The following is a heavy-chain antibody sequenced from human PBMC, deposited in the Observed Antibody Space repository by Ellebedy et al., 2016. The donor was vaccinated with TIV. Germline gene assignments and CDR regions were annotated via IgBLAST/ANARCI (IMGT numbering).Heavy chain of an antibody. CDR2: ISADGVTT. CDR3: AKVGPRDCTSTSCWFDP. Sequence: GGSLRLXCAASGFTFTTYAMGWVRQAPGKGLDWVSAISADGVTTFYADSVTGRFTTSRDNSKNTLFLQMNSLRAEDTAIYYCAKVGPRDCTSTSCWFDPWGQGTLVTVSS. CDR1: GFTFTTYA. D-gene: IGHD2-2*01. V-gene: IGHV3-23*01. J-gene: IGHJ5*02.